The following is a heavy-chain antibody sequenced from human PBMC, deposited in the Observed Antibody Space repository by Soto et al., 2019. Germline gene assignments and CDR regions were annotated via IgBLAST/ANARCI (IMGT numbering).Heavy chain of an antibody. CDR3: ARDPGTNYGFFAY. CDR1: GFTFSNYA. Sequence: PGGSLRLSCVASGFTFSNYAMNWVRQAPGKGLEWVAVISYDGINKYYADSVKGRITISRDNSRNTLYLQMNNLRAEDTAMYYSARDPGTNYGFFAYLGKGSLVAV. V-gene: IGHV3-30*17. J-gene: IGHJ4*02. D-gene: IGHD4-17*01. CDR2: ISYDGINK.